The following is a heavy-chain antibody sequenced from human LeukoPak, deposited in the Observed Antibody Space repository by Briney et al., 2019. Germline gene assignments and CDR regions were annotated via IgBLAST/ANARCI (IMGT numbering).Heavy chain of an antibody. J-gene: IGHJ3*02. CDR3: AKDNPYYDFWSGYYQYAFDI. D-gene: IGHD3-3*01. Sequence: GGSLRLSCAASGFTFSSYAMSWVRQAPGKGLEWVSAISGSGGSTYYADSVKGRFTISRDNSKNTLYLQMNSLRAEDTAVCYCAKDNPYYDFWSGYYQYAFDIWGQGTMVTVSS. CDR1: GFTFSSYA. V-gene: IGHV3-23*01. CDR2: ISGSGGST.